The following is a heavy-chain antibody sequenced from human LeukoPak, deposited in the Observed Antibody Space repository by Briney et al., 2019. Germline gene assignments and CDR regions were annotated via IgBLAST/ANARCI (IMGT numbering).Heavy chain of an antibody. J-gene: IGHJ4*02. CDR2: ISYDGRHK. CDR1: GFTFRDYA. Sequence: LPGGSLRLSCAASGFTFRDYAMRWVRQAPGKGLEWVAGISYDGRHKNYADSVKGRFTISRDDSENTLYLQMNSLRTEDTAIYYCARDEYDGYNLGPSDYWGQGTLVTVSS. V-gene: IGHV3-30*04. CDR3: ARDEYDGYNLGPSDY. D-gene: IGHD5-24*01.